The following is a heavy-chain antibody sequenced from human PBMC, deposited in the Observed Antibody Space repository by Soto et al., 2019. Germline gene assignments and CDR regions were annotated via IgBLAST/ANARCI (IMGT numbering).Heavy chain of an antibody. D-gene: IGHD6-6*01. CDR2: IYDSESA. Sequence: QVQLQESGPGLVKASQTLSLICSVSGESISSGGYYWSWIRHHPGKGLEWIGYIYDSESAYYNPSLKSRVPISMYXSKNHFAMKLSSVTAADTAVYYCARASSSSSAADYWGQGTLITVSS. J-gene: IGHJ4*02. CDR1: GESISSGGYY. V-gene: IGHV4-31*03. CDR3: ARASSSSSAADY.